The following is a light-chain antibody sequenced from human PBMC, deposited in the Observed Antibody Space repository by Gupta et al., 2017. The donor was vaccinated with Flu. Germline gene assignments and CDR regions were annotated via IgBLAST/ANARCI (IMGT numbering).Light chain of an antibody. CDR1: SSDVGGYDF. CDR3: SSYAGRSIYYV. CDR2: EVS. V-gene: IGLV2-8*01. J-gene: IGLJ1*01. Sequence: QSALTQPPSASGPPGQSVTTSCPGTSSDVGGYDFVSWYQHPPGKAPKVVIYEVSKRPPGVPDRFSGSKSGNTASLTVSGLQTDDEADYYCSSYAGRSIYYVFGTGTKVTVL.